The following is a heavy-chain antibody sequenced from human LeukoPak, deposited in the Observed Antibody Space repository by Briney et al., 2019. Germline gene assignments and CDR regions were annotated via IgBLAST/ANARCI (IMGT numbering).Heavy chain of an antibody. Sequence: SETLSLTRAVYGGSFSGYYWSWIRQPPGKGLEWIGEINHSGSTNYNPSLKSRVTISVDTSKNQFPLKLSSVTAADTAVYYCARGAPGRYCSGGSCYFDYWGQGTLVTVSS. CDR3: ARGAPGRYCSGGSCYFDY. CDR1: GGSFSGYY. J-gene: IGHJ4*02. CDR2: INHSGST. D-gene: IGHD2-15*01. V-gene: IGHV4-34*01.